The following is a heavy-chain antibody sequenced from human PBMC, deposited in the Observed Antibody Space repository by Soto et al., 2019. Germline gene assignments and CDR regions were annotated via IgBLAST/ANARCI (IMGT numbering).Heavy chain of an antibody. CDR3: ARGARNYYGSGSYYRPVYFDY. CDR1: GGSFSGYY. D-gene: IGHD3-10*01. V-gene: IGHV4-34*01. Sequence: QVQLQQWGAGLLKPSETLSLTCAVYGGSFSGYYWSWIRQPPGKGLEWIGEINHSGSTNYNPSLTSRVTISVDTSKNQFSLKLSSVTAADTAVYYCARGARNYYGSGSYYRPVYFDYWGQGTLVTVSS. CDR2: INHSGST. J-gene: IGHJ4*02.